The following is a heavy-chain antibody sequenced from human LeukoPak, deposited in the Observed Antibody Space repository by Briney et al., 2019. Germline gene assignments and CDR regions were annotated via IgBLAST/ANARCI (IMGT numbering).Heavy chain of an antibody. Sequence: PSETLSLTCTVSGGSISSSGYYWGWIRQPPGKGLEWIGSIYYSGSTYYNPSLKSRVTISVDTSKNQFSLKLSSVTAADTAVYYCARDGEWSGSYDVVDVWGQGTTVTVSS. CDR1: GGSISSSGYY. J-gene: IGHJ6*02. CDR2: IYYSGST. D-gene: IGHD1-26*01. CDR3: ARDGEWSGSYDVVDV. V-gene: IGHV4-39*07.